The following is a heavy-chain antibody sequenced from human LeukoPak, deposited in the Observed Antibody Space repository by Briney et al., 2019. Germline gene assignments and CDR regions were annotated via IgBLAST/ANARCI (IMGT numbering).Heavy chain of an antibody. V-gene: IGHV1-8*03. CDR2: MNPNSGNT. CDR3: ARDLSLWFGEDYYFDY. Sequence: ASVKVSCKASGYTFTSYDINWVRQATGQGLEWMGWMNPNSGNTGYAQKFQGRVTITRNTSISTAYMELSSLRSEDTAVYYCARDLSLWFGEDYYFDYWGQGTLVTVSS. D-gene: IGHD3-10*01. J-gene: IGHJ4*02. CDR1: GYTFTSYD.